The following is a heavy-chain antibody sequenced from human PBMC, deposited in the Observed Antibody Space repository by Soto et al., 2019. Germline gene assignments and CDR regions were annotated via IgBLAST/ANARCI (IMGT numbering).Heavy chain of an antibody. D-gene: IGHD6-13*01. Sequence: PSQTLSLTCAISGDSVSSNSATWNWIRQSPSRGLEWLGRTYYRSKWYDDYAVSVKSRITINPDTSRNQFSLQLNSVTPEDTAVYYCARGIAAAATYNWFDRWGQGTLVTVSS. V-gene: IGHV6-1*01. CDR2: TYYRSKWYD. CDR3: ARGIAAAATYNWFDR. CDR1: GDSVSSNSAT. J-gene: IGHJ5*02.